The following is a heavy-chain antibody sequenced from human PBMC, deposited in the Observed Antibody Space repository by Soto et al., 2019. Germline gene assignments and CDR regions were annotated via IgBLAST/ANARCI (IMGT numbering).Heavy chain of an antibody. V-gene: IGHV2-5*02. J-gene: IGHJ3*02. CDR2: INWDDNK. Sequence: QITLKESGPTLVKPTQTLTLTCTFSGFSLSNRGMGVGWIRQHPGKALEWLALINWDDNKRYSPSLKSRLTIAKDTSKCQVVLTMTDMDPVDTSTYYCANRMTGTADDAFDIWGQGTMVTVSS. D-gene: IGHD1-20*01. CDR3: ANRMTGTADDAFDI. CDR1: GFSLSNRGMG.